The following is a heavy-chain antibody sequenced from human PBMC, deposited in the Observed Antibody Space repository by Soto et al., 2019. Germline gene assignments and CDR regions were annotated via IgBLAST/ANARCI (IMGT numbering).Heavy chain of an antibody. CDR3: ARSRILYGGDWFDP. J-gene: IGHJ5*02. D-gene: IGHD2-15*01. Sequence: SGPTLVNPTQTLTLTCTFSGFSLSTSGMCVSWIRQPPGKALEWLSLIDWDDDKYYSTSLKTRLTISKDTSKNQVVLTMTNMDPVDTATYYCARSRILYGGDWFDPWGQGTLVTVSS. V-gene: IGHV2-70*01. CDR2: IDWDDDK. CDR1: GFSLSTSGMC.